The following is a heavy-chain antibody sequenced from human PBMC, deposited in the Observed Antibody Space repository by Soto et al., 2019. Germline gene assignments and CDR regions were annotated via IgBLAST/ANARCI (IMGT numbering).Heavy chain of an antibody. CDR2: INSGASYV. D-gene: IGHD3-10*01. Sequence: QLVESGGGLVKPGGSLRVSCAASRFAFSSYSMHWVRQAPMKGLEWVASINSGASYVYYADSVEGRFTISRDNAKNSVYLQMNSLRAEDPAVYYCTRDRSSFMRGRIRGPYGGLDVWGQGTTVLVS. J-gene: IGHJ6*02. V-gene: IGHV3-21*01. CDR1: RFAFSSYS. CDR3: TRDRSSFMRGRIRGPYGGLDV.